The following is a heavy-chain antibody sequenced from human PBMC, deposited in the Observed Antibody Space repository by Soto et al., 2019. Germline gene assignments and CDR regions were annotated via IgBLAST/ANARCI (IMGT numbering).Heavy chain of an antibody. D-gene: IGHD3-10*01. CDR1: GYSFTSYW. J-gene: IGHJ6*03. Sequence: GESLKISCKGSGYSFTSYWIGWVRQMPGKGLEWMGIIYPGDSDTRYSPSFQGQVTISADKSISTAYLQWSSLKASDTAMYYCARLPLMVRDPTDYYYMDVWGKGTTVTVSS. CDR3: ARLPLMVRDPTDYYYMDV. CDR2: IYPGDSDT. V-gene: IGHV5-51*01.